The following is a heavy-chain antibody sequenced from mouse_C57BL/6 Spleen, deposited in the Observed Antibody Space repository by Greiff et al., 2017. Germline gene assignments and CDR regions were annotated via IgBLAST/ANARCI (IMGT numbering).Heavy chain of an antibody. CDR1: GYTFTSYW. J-gene: IGHJ4*01. V-gene: IGHV1-59*01. Sequence: VKLQQPGAELVRPGTSVKLSCKASGYTFTSYWMHWVKQRPGQGLEWIGVIDPSDSYTNYNQKFKGKATLTVDTSSSTAYMQLSSLTSEDSAVYYCAKGYDYDAMDYWGQGTSVTVSS. CDR2: IDPSDSYT. CDR3: AKGYDYDAMDY.